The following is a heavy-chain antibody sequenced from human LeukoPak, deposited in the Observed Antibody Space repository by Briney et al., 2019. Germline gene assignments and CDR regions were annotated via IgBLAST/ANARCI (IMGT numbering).Heavy chain of an antibody. CDR3: AREDNVWNLLYNYYMDV. D-gene: IGHD1-1*01. J-gene: IGHJ6*03. Sequence: GGSLRLSCAASRFVFSDYCMTWIRQAPGKGLEWVAHIDVRGDSIFYADSVKGRFTISRDSAKNPLYLQMNSLRAEDTAVYYCAREDNVWNLLYNYYMDVWGKGTTVTVSS. CDR1: RFVFSDYC. V-gene: IGHV3-11*01. CDR2: IDVRGDSI.